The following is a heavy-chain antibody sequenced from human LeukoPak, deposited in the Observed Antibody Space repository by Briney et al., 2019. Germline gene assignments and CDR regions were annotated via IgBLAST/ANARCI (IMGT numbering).Heavy chain of an antibody. CDR3: ARRGVVVAGIERVDAFDI. D-gene: IGHD6-19*01. J-gene: IGHJ3*02. CDR2: MYYSGST. V-gene: IGHV4-59*12. CDR1: GGSISSYY. Sequence: PSETLSLTCTVSGGSISSYYWSWIRQPPGKGLEWIGYMYYSGSTNYNPSLKSRVTISLDTSKKQFSLKLSSVTAADTAVYYCARRGVVVAGIERVDAFDIWGLGTMVTVSS.